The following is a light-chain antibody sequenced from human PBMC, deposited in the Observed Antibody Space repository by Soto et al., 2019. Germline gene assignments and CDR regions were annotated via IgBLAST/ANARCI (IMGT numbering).Light chain of an antibody. Sequence: QSALTQPPSASGSPGQSVTISCTGTTSDIGAYNYVSWYQQRPGKAPKLIIYEVTRRPSGVPDRIFGSKSYTTASLTVSGLQAEDEDDYYCSSFAGTNSFVFGTGTKLTVL. CDR2: EVT. J-gene: IGLJ1*01. CDR3: SSFAGTNSFV. V-gene: IGLV2-8*01. CDR1: TSDIGAYNY.